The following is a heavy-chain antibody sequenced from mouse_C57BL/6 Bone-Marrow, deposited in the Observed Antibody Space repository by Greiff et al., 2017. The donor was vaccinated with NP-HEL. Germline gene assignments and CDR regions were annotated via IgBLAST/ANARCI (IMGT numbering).Heavy chain of an antibody. CDR3: ARSPLWLRRNYYAMDC. CDR2: ISYSGST. CDR1: GYSITSDY. D-gene: IGHD2-2*01. J-gene: IGHJ4*01. Sequence: VQLKESGPGLAKPSQTLSLTCSVTGYSITSDYWNWIRKFPGNKLEYMGYISYSGSTYYNPSLKSRISITRDTSKNQYYLQLNSVTTEDTATYYCARSPLWLRRNYYAMDCWGQGTSVTVSS. V-gene: IGHV3-8*01.